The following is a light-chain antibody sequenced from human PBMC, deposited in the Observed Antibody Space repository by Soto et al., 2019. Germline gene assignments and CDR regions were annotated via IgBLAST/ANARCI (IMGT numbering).Light chain of an antibody. CDR3: QQRSSWPIT. Sequence: DIQMTQSPSSLSASVEDTVIITFLASQSISNHLNWYQQKPVKAPKLLIFAASSLQSGVPSRFSGSRSVPDVTLTISSLVPEDFAVYYCQQRSSWPITFGQGTRLEIK. V-gene: IGKV1-39*01. CDR1: QSISNH. CDR2: AAS. J-gene: IGKJ5*01.